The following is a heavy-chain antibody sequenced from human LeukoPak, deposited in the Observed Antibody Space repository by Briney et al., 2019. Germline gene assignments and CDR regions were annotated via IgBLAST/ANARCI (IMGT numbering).Heavy chain of an antibody. CDR2: INHSGST. Sequence: SGTLSLTCAVYGGSFSGYYWSWIRQPPGKGLEWIGEINHSGSTNYNPSLKSRVTISVDTSKNQFSLKLSSVTAADTAVYYCARRLWFGELSSRAFDIWGQGTMVTVSS. D-gene: IGHD3-10*01. CDR1: GGSFSGYY. CDR3: ARRLWFGELSSRAFDI. J-gene: IGHJ3*02. V-gene: IGHV4-34*01.